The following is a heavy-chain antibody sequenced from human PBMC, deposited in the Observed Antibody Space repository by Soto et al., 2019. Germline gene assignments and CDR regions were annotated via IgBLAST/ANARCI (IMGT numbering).Heavy chain of an antibody. CDR3: ASLILAPGLFDS. D-gene: IGHD3-16*01. J-gene: IGHJ4*02. CDR2: IYSAGST. V-gene: IGHV3-66*01. CDR1: GFTVSDNY. Sequence: EVQLVESGGGLVQPGGSLRLSCAASGFTVSDNYMSWVRQAPGKGLEWVSVIYSAGSTYYADSVKGRFTIARDNSKNTLYLRMNSRRAEDTAVYYCASLILAPGLFDSWGQGTLVTVSS.